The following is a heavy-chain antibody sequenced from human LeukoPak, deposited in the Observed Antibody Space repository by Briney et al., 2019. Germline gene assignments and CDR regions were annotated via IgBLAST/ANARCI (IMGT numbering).Heavy chain of an antibody. CDR3: ARKTVTTGVDY. CDR2: INHSGSA. Sequence: GALKLSCSASGFTFSSYGINWGRQAPGKGLEWIGEINHSGSANYNPSLKSQFTISVDTSKNQFSLRLTSVTAADTAVYYCARKTVTTGVDYWGQGTLVTVSS. J-gene: IGHJ4*02. V-gene: IGHV4-34*01. CDR1: GFTFSSYG. D-gene: IGHD4-17*01.